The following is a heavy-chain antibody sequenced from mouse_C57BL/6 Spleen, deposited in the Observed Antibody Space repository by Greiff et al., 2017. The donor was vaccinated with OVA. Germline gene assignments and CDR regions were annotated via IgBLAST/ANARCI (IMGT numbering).Heavy chain of an antibody. CDR2: INYDGSST. CDR3: AREPITTVVGYFDV. D-gene: IGHD1-1*01. Sequence: EVQLVESEGGLVQPGSSMKLSCTASGFTFSDYYMAWVRQVPEKGLEWVANINYDGSSTYYLDSLKSRFIISRDNAKNILYLQMSSLKSEDTATYYCAREPITTVVGYFDVWGTGTTVTVSS. CDR1: GFTFSDYY. J-gene: IGHJ1*03. V-gene: IGHV5-16*01.